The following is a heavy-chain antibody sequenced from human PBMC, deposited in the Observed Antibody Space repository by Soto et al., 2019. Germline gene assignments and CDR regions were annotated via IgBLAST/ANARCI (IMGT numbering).Heavy chain of an antibody. Sequence: ASVKVSCKASGYTFTSYAMHWVLQAPGQRLEWMGWINAGNGNTKYSQKFQGRVTITRDTSASTAYMELSSLRSEDTAVYYCARDPYLTINYHYGMDVWGQGTTVTVSS. CDR1: GYTFTSYA. CDR2: INAGNGNT. CDR3: ARDPYLTINYHYGMDV. J-gene: IGHJ6*02. V-gene: IGHV1-3*01.